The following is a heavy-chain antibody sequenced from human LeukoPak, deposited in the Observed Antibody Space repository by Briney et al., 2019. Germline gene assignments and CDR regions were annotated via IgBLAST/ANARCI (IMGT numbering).Heavy chain of an antibody. V-gene: IGHV3-23*01. J-gene: IGHJ4*02. CDR1: GFTFSSYA. D-gene: IGHD3-3*01. Sequence: GGSLRLSCAASGFTFSSYAMSWVRQAPGKGLEWVSAISGSGGSTYYADSVKGRFTISRDNSKNTLYLQMNSLRAEDTAVYYCAKDSRPLGYDLWSGYYTDLDYWGQGTLVTVSS. CDR3: AKDSRPLGYDLWSGYYTDLDY. CDR2: ISGSGGST.